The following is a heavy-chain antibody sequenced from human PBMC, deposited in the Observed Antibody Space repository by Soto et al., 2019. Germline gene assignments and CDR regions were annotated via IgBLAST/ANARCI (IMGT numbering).Heavy chain of an antibody. V-gene: IGHV4-31*03. CDR1: GGSISSGGYY. Sequence: SETLSLTCTVSGGSISSGGYYWSWIRQHPGKGLEWIGYIYYSGSTYYNPSLKSRVTISVDTSKNQFSLKLSSVTAADTAVYYCARGRWEVTYYYDSSGYKPRPNWFDPWGKGTLVTVSS. CDR3: ARGRWEVTYYYDSSGYKPRPNWFDP. D-gene: IGHD3-22*01. CDR2: IYYSGST. J-gene: IGHJ5*02.